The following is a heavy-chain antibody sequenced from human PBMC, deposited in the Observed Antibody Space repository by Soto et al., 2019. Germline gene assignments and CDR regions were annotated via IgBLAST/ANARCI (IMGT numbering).Heavy chain of an antibody. Sequence: QVQLVQSGAEMKRPGASVKVSCKASGYSFTTYGFNWVRQAPGQGLEWMGWISPYNGDTNYAQNFQGRVTLTTDTSTSTAYMELRSLTSDDTAVYYCARTPRAQMRVLEAATRFDYWGQGTLVTVSS. V-gene: IGHV1-18*04. J-gene: IGHJ4*02. CDR1: GYSFTTYG. CDR3: ARTPRAQMRVLEAATRFDY. CDR2: ISPYNGDT. D-gene: IGHD2-15*01.